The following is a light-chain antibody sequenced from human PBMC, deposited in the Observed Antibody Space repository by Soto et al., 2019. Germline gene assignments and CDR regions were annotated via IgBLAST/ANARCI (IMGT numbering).Light chain of an antibody. CDR2: LETSGSY. Sequence: QPVLTQSSSASASLGSSVKLTCTLSSGHTTYIIAWHQQQPGKAPRYLMKLETSGSYNKGSGVPDRFSGSSSGADRYLTIPNLQFEDEADYYCETWDINTHVVFGGGTKLTVL. J-gene: IGLJ2*01. V-gene: IGLV4-60*02. CDR3: ETWDINTHVV. CDR1: SGHTTYI.